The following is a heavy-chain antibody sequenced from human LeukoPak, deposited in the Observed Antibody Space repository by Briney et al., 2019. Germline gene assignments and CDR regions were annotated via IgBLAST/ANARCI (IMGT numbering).Heavy chain of an antibody. CDR3: ARGPWAAAHNWFDP. CDR1: GFTVSSNY. V-gene: IGHV3-53*01. CDR2: IYSGGST. Sequence: GGSLRLSCAASGFTVSSNYMSWFRQAPGKGLEWVSVIYSGGSTYYADSVKGRFTISRDNSKNTLYLQMNSLRAEDTAVYYCARGPWAAAHNWFDPWGQGTLVTVSS. D-gene: IGHD6-13*01. J-gene: IGHJ5*02.